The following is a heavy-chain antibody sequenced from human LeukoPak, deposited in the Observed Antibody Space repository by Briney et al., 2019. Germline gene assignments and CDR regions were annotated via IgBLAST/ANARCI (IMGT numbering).Heavy chain of an antibody. Sequence: GGSLRLSCAASGFTFSSYAMSWVRQAPGKGLEWVSAISGSGGSTYYADSVKGRFTISRDNSKNTLYLQMNSLRAEDTAVYYCAKDHPGGYYDSSGYFDYWGQGTLVTVSS. J-gene: IGHJ4*02. CDR3: AKDHPGGYYDSSGYFDY. V-gene: IGHV3-23*01. CDR2: ISGSGGST. CDR1: GFTFSSYA. D-gene: IGHD3-22*01.